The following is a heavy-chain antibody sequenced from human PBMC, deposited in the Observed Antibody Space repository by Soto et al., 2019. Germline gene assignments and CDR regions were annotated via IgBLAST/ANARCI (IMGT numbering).Heavy chain of an antibody. Sequence: QLQLQESGSGLVKPSQTLSLTCAVSGGYISSGGYSWSWIRQPPGKGLEWIGYIYHSGSTYYNPSLKSRVSISVDRSKNQFSLKLSSVTAADTVVYYCARGEVTDLGWFDPWGQGTLVTVSS. CDR3: ARGEVTDLGWFDP. V-gene: IGHV4-30-2*01. D-gene: IGHD5-18*01. CDR2: IYHSGST. J-gene: IGHJ5*02. CDR1: GGYISSGGYS.